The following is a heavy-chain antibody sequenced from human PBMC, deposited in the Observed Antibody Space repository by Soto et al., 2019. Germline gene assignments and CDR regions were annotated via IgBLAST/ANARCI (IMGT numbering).Heavy chain of an antibody. J-gene: IGHJ6*02. Sequence: DVQLVESGGGLVQPGRSLRLSCAASGFTFDDYAMHWVRQAPGKGLEWVSGISWNSGSIGYADSVKGRFTISRDNAKNSLYLQMNSLRAEDTALYYCAKDYGESDYYYYGMDVWGQGTTVTVSS. CDR3: AKDYGESDYYYYGMDV. V-gene: IGHV3-9*01. CDR1: GFTFDDYA. D-gene: IGHD3-10*01. CDR2: ISWNSGSI.